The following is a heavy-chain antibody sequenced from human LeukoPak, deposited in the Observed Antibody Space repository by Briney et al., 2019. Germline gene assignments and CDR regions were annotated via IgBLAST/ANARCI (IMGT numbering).Heavy chain of an antibody. Sequence: GGSLRLSCAASGFTFSSYAMGWVRQAPGKGLEWVSAISGSGGSTYYADSAKGRFTISRDNSKNTLYLQMNSLRAEDTAVYYCAKDEINYYDHDAFDIWGQGTMVTVSS. CDR2: ISGSGGST. CDR3: AKDEINYYDHDAFDI. CDR1: GFTFSSYA. V-gene: IGHV3-23*01. D-gene: IGHD3-22*01. J-gene: IGHJ3*02.